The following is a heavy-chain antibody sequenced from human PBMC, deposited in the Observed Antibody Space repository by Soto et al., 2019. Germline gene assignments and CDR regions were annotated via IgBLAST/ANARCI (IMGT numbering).Heavy chain of an antibody. Sequence: SETLSLTCTVSNDSIRRYYWSWIRQPPGRGLEWIGYAFHTGGTNYNPSLKSRVTISVDSSKSQFALKLTSVTAADTAVYYCARHPSGISPSFDYWGQGTLVT. CDR1: NDSIRRYY. V-gene: IGHV4-59*01. D-gene: IGHD1-20*01. CDR3: ARHPSGISPSFDY. J-gene: IGHJ4*02. CDR2: AFHTGGT.